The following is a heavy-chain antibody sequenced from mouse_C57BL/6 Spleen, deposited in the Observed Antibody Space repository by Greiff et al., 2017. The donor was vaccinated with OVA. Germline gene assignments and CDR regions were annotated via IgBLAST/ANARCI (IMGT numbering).Heavy chain of an antibody. Sequence: EVQLQESGPGLVKPSQSLSLTCSVTGYSITSGYYWNWIRQFPGNKLEWMGYISYDGSNNYNPSLKNRISITRDTSKNQFFLKLNSVTTEDTATYYCAREGAIYYDYDGAMDYWGQGTSVTVSS. CDR1: GYSITSGYY. V-gene: IGHV3-6*01. CDR2: ISYDGSN. D-gene: IGHD2-4*01. J-gene: IGHJ4*01. CDR3: AREGAIYYDYDGAMDY.